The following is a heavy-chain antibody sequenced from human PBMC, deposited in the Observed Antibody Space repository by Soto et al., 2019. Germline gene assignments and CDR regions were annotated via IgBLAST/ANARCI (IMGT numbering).Heavy chain of an antibody. V-gene: IGHV5-51*01. Sequence: GESLKISCKGSGYNFANYWIGWVRQMPGKGLEWMGMIFPGDSDTKNSPSLQGQITMSVDKSDSSAYLQWRSLKASDTAMYYCAAGYTTGPDAFDIWGQGTMVTVSS. CDR2: IFPGDSDT. CDR1: GYNFANYW. CDR3: AAGYTTGPDAFDI. J-gene: IGHJ3*02. D-gene: IGHD6-13*01.